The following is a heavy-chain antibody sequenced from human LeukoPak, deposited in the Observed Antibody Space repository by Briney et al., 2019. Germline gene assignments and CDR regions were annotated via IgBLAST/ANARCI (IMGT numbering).Heavy chain of an antibody. D-gene: IGHD2-15*01. Sequence: GGSLRLSCAVSGFTFSSDWMHWVRQAPGKGLLWVSRISGDGTTTNYADSVKGRFTISRDNAKNTLYLQMDSLRAEDTAVYYCAGTWSFDYWRQGTLVTVSS. CDR1: GFTFSSDW. J-gene: IGHJ4*02. CDR2: ISGDGTTT. V-gene: IGHV3-74*01. CDR3: AGTWSFDY.